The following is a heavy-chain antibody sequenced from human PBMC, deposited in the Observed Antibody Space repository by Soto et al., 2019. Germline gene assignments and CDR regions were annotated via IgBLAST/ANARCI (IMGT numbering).Heavy chain of an antibody. Sequence: GGSLRLSCAASGFTFSSYWMSWVRQAPGKGLEWVANIKQDGSEKYYVDSVKGRFTISTDNAKNSLYLQMNSLRAEDTAVYYCARVTQPDSSGYYSDYWGQGTLVTVSS. CDR2: IKQDGSEK. J-gene: IGHJ4*02. D-gene: IGHD3-22*01. V-gene: IGHV3-7*03. CDR3: ARVTQPDSSGYYSDY. CDR1: GFTFSSYW.